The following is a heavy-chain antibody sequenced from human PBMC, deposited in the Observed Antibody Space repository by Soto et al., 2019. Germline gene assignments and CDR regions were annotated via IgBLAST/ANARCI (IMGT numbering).Heavy chain of an antibody. Sequence: EVQLLESGGGLAQPGGSLRLSCAASGFTFSSYAMSWVRQAPGKGLEWVSGISGSGGSTYYADSVKGRFTIPRDNSKNTLYLQMNSLRAEDTAVYYCAKDGPYYSYIWGWFDPWGQGTLVTVSS. V-gene: IGHV3-23*01. J-gene: IGHJ5*02. CDR3: AKDGPYYSYIWGWFDP. CDR2: ISGSGGST. D-gene: IGHD3-16*01. CDR1: GFTFSSYA.